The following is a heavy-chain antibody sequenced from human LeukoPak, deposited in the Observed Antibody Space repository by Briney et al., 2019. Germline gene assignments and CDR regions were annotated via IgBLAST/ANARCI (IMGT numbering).Heavy chain of an antibody. Sequence: GGSLRLSCAASGFTFSSYAMSWVRQAPGKGLEWVSAISGSGGSTYYADSVKGRFTISRDNSKNTLYLQMNSLRAEDTAVYYCAKGLKSLWFGELFSSYFDYWGQGTLVTVSS. D-gene: IGHD3-10*01. CDR1: GFTFSSYA. J-gene: IGHJ4*02. CDR2: ISGSGGST. CDR3: AKGLKSLWFGELFSSYFDY. V-gene: IGHV3-23*01.